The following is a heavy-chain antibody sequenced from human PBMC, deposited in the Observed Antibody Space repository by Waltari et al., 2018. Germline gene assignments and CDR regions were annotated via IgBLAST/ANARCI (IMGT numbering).Heavy chain of an antibody. CDR3: ARDPPTYSSSSWRFDY. J-gene: IGHJ4*02. CDR1: GFTFSSYS. V-gene: IGHV3-48*01. Sequence: EVQLVESGGGLVQPGGSLRLSCAASGFTFSSYSMNWVRQAPGKGLEWVSYISSSSSTIYYADSVKGRFTISRDNAKNSLYLQMNSLRAEDTAVYYCARDPPTYSSSSWRFDYWGQGTLVTVSS. D-gene: IGHD6-6*01. CDR2: ISSSSSTI.